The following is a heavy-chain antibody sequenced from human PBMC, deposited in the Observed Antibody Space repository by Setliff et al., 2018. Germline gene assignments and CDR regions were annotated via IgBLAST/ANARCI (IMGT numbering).Heavy chain of an antibody. V-gene: IGHV3-23*01. J-gene: IGHJ6*02. CDR2: ISGSGDST. CDR1: GFTFSNYA. Sequence: PGGSLRLSCVASGFTFSNYAMAWVRQAPGKGLEWVSAISGSGDSTYYADSVKGRFTISRDNSKNTLFLQMNSLRPEDTAVYYCARDCRVGWVFTYGMDVWGQGTLVTVSS. D-gene: IGHD6-13*01. CDR3: ARDCRVGWVFTYGMDV.